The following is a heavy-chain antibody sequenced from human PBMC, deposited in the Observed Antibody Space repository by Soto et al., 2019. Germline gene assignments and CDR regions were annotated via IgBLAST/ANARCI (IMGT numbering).Heavy chain of an antibody. CDR2: ISYSGGST. J-gene: IGHJ4*02. V-gene: IGHV3-23*01. D-gene: IGHD3-3*02. CDR3: AKGDSIFGVVIPHLDY. CDR1: GFTFRNYA. Sequence: GGSLRLSCAASGFTFRNYAMNWVRQAPGKGLEWVSGISYSGGSTFYADSVEGRFTISRDDSKNTLFLQMNSLRAEDTAVYFCAKGDSIFGVVIPHLDYWGQGTLVTVSS.